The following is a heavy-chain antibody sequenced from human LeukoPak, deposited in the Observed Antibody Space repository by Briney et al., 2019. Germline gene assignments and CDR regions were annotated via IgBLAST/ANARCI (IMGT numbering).Heavy chain of an antibody. J-gene: IGHJ4*02. CDR3: ARFVGSGLDY. CDR1: GASISSYS. V-gene: IGHV4-59*01. CDR2: IYYSGNT. D-gene: IGHD2-15*01. Sequence: TSETLSLTCSVSGASISSYSWSCIRQPPGKGLEWIGYIYYSGNTNYNPFLKSRVTIAVDTSNNEVSLNLNSVTAAATAVYYCARFVGSGLDYWGEGTLLTVSS.